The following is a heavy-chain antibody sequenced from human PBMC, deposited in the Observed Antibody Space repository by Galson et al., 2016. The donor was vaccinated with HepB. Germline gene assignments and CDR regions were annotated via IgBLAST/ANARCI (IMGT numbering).Heavy chain of an antibody. Sequence: SETLSLTCTVSGDSISSSNYLWGWIRQPPGKGLEWLGIIDYSGRTYYNPSLKSRVTISVDTSKIHFSLKLRSVTAADTAIYYCARHKLSYRRDGYSLIDYWGQGTLVTVSS. CDR2: IDYSGRT. V-gene: IGHV4-39*01. CDR3: ARHKLSYRRDGYSLIDY. D-gene: IGHD5-24*01. J-gene: IGHJ4*02. CDR1: GDSISSSNYL.